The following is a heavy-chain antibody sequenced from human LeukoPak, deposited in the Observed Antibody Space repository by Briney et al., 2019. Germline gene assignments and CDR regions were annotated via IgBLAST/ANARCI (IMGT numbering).Heavy chain of an antibody. CDR2: ISGSGGST. V-gene: IGHV3-23*01. D-gene: IGHD5-12*01. Sequence: GSLRLSCAASGFTFSSYAMSWVRQAPGKGLDWVSAISGSGGSTYYADSVKGRFTISRDNSKNTLYLQMNSLRAEDTAVYYCAKGSGYHTTYYFDYWGQGTLVTVSS. CDR3: AKGSGYHTTYYFDY. J-gene: IGHJ4*02. CDR1: GFTFSSYA.